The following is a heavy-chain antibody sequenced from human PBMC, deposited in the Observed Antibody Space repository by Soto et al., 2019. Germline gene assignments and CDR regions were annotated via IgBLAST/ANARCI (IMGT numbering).Heavy chain of an antibody. CDR3: AREVAAAGGLDAFDI. J-gene: IGHJ3*02. V-gene: IGHV1-69*08. Sequence: QVQLVQSGAEVKKPGSSVKVSCKASGGTFSSYTISWVRQAPGQGLEWMGRIIPILGIANYAQKFQGRVKITADKSTSTAYLELSSLRSEDTAVYYCAREVAAAGGLDAFDIWGQGTMVTVSS. D-gene: IGHD6-13*01. CDR1: GGTFSSYT. CDR2: IIPILGIA.